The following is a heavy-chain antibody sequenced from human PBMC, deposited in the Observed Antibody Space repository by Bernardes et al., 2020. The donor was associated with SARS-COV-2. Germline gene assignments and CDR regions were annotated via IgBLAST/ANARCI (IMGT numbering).Heavy chain of an antibody. V-gene: IGHV1-18*01. CDR2: IAAYNYNT. J-gene: IGHJ6*02. CDR1: GYPFTRHI. Sequence: ASVKVSCKTSGYPFTRHIISWVQQAPGQGLEWLGWIAAYNYNTKYTQKYQDRVSITIDIPASTAYLELRSLRSDDTAVYYCARGTDYYGMDVWGQGTTVTVSS. D-gene: IGHD1-1*01. CDR3: ARGTDYYGMDV.